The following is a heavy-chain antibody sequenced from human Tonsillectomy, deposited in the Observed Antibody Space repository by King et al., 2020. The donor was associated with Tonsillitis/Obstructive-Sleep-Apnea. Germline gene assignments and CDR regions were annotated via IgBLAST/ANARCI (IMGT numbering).Heavy chain of an antibody. CDR2: IWYDGSNK. J-gene: IGHJ4*02. Sequence: VQLVESGGGVVQPGRSLRLSCAASGFTFSSYGMHWVRQAPGKGLEWVAVIWYDGSNKYYADSVKGRFTISRDNSKNTLYLQMNSLRAEDTAVYYCARDVGPGYSRGWSDYWGQGTLVTVSS. CDR3: ARDVGPGYSRGWSDY. V-gene: IGHV3-33*01. D-gene: IGHD6-19*01. CDR1: GFTFSSYG.